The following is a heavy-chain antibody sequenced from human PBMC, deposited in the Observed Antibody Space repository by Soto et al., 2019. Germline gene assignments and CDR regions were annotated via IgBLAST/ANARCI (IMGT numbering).Heavy chain of an antibody. D-gene: IGHD6-13*01. J-gene: IGHJ4*02. CDR1: GYSFTIYW. Sequence: GESLKISCKGSGYSFTIYWIGWVRQMPGKGLEWMGIIYPGDSDTRYSPSFQGQVTISADKSISTAYLQWSSLRASDTAMYYCARGRSSSWDHFDYWGQGTLVTVSS. CDR2: IYPGDSDT. V-gene: IGHV5-51*01. CDR3: ARGRSSSWDHFDY.